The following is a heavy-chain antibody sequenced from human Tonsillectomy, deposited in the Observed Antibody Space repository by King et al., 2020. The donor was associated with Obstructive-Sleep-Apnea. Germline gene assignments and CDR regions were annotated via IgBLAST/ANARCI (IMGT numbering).Heavy chain of an antibody. Sequence: MQLQESGPGLVKPSQTLSLTCTVSGGSISSGDYYWSWIRQPPGKGLECIGFIYYIGSTYYNPSPKSRVTISVDTSKNQFSLKLSFLTAADTAVYYCARDGRYYAILTGYCDWGQGTLVTVSS. CDR2: IYYIGST. CDR1: GGSISSGDYY. D-gene: IGHD3-9*01. J-gene: IGHJ4*02. V-gene: IGHV4-30-4*01. CDR3: ARDGRYYAILTGYCD.